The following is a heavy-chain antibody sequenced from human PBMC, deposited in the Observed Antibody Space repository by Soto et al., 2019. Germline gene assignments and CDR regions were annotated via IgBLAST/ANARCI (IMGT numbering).Heavy chain of an antibody. Sequence: SETLSLTCSVSGGSINSSSYFWGWVRQPPGKGLEWIGSIYYSGSTYYNPSLRSRVTISVDTSKNQFSLKLSSVTAADTAVYYCARCSSSWYWFDPWGQGTLVTV. CDR3: ARCSSSWYWFDP. J-gene: IGHJ5*02. D-gene: IGHD6-13*01. CDR1: GGSINSSSYF. V-gene: IGHV4-39*01. CDR2: IYYSGST.